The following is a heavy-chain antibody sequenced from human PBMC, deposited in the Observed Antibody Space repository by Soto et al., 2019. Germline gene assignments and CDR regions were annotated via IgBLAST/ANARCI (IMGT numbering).Heavy chain of an antibody. CDR2: ISYDGSNK. V-gene: IGHV3-30*03. CDR3: AGHPQSPY. Sequence: QVQLVESGGGVVQPGRSLRLSCAASGFTFSSYGMHWVRQAPGKGLEWVAVISYDGSNKYYADSVKGRFTISRDNSKNSLYLQMNSLRAEETAVYYGAGHPQSPYWGQGTLVPVSS. J-gene: IGHJ4*02. CDR1: GFTFSSYG.